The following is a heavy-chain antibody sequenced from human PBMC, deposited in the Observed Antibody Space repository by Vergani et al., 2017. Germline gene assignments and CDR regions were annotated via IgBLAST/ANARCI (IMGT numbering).Heavy chain of an antibody. CDR2: MNPNSGNT. Sequence: QVQLVQSGAEVKKPGASVKVSCKASGYTFTSYDINWVRQATGQGLEWMGWMNPNSGNTGYAQKFQGRATMTRNTTISTAYMELSSLRSEDTAVYYCARGVEGDDYGDYGDAFDVWGQGTMVTVSS. J-gene: IGHJ3*01. CDR3: ARGVEGDDYGDYGDAFDV. V-gene: IGHV1-8*01. CDR1: GYTFTSYD. D-gene: IGHD4-17*01.